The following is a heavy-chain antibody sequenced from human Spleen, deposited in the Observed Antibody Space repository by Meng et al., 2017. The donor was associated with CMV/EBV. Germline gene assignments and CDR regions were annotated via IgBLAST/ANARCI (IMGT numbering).Heavy chain of an antibody. Sequence: GESLKISCAASGFTFSSYAMHWVRQAPGKGLEWVAVISYDGSNKYYADSVKGRFIISRDISRIFLYHQMNSLRPEDMAVYPGLLWFGDQHYYFDYWGQGTLVTVSS. CDR2: ISYDGSNK. J-gene: IGHJ4*02. V-gene: IGHV3-30-3*01. CDR1: GFTFSSYA. CDR3: LLWFGDQHYYFDY. D-gene: IGHD3-10*01.